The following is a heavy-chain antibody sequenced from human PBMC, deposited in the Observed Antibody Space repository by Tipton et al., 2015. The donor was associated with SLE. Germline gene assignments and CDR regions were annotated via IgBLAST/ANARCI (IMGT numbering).Heavy chain of an antibody. D-gene: IGHD3-16*01. CDR3: ATESGGGYFDY. Sequence: QLVQSGAEVKNPGASVKVSCKASGYKFTSYFLHWVRLALGQGLEWMGRITPNSGGTNHAQKFQGRVTMTRDTSISTAYMDLTSLSSDDTAVYYCATESGGGYFDYWGQGTLVTVSS. CDR2: ITPNSGGT. V-gene: IGHV1-2*06. CDR1: GYKFTSYF. J-gene: IGHJ4*02.